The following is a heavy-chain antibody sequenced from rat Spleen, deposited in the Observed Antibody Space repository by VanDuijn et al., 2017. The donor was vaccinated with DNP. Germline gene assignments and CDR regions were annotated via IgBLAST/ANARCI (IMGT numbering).Heavy chain of an antibody. V-gene: IGHV5-22*01. J-gene: IGHJ2*01. Sequence: EVQLVESGGGLVQPGRSLKLSCAASGFTFSDYNMAWVRQAPKKGLEWVATISYDGSSTYYGDSVKGRFTMSRDNAKSTLYLQMNSLRSEDTATYYCARLLAGRSYYFDYWGQGVMVTVSS. CDR2: ISYDGSST. CDR3: ARLLAGRSYYFDY. CDR1: GFTFSDYN. D-gene: IGHD2-7*01.